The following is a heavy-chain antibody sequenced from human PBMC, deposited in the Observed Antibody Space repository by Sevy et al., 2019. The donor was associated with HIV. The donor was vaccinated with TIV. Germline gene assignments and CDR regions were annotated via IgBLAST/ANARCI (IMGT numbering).Heavy chain of an antibody. CDR2: IYYTGST. CDR1: GGSISSSNYY. J-gene: IGHJ4*02. D-gene: IGHD3-22*01. V-gene: IGHV4-39*01. CDR3: VRQMHYYDSAGYYHWDY. Sequence: SETLSLTCTVSGGSISSSNYYWGWIRQPPGKGLEWIANIYYTGSTYYNPSLKSRVTIFADTSKNQFSLKLSSVTAADTAVYYHVRQMHYYDSAGYYHWDYWGQGTLVTVSS.